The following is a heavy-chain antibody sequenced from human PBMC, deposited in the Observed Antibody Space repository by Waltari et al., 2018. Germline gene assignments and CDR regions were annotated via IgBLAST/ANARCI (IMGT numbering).Heavy chain of an antibody. J-gene: IGHJ3*02. D-gene: IGHD6-13*01. V-gene: IGHV4-38-2*01. CDR1: GYSISSGYY. Sequence: QVQLQEPGPGLVKPSETLSLTCAVSGYSISSGYYWGWIRQPPGKGLEWIGSIYHSGSTYYHPSLKRRVTISVDTSKNQFSLKLSSVTAADTAVYYCARRIAAAGTGAFDIWGQGTMVTVSS. CDR2: IYHSGST. CDR3: ARRIAAAGTGAFDI.